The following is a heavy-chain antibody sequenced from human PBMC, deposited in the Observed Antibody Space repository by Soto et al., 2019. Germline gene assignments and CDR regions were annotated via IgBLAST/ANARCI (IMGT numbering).Heavy chain of an antibody. CDR2: ILPIVDAI. D-gene: IGHD4-17*01. CDR3: AGAPPTDDGDHDAFDI. CDR1: GGTFSRHA. Sequence: QVQLVQSGTEVKKPGSSVKVSCKASGGTFSRHAVNWVRQAPGQGLEWMGAILPIVDAINDAQKFQDRVTITADESTGTVYMELRSLRSEDTAVYFCAGAPPTDDGDHDAFDIWGQWTLVIVSS. J-gene: IGHJ3*02. V-gene: IGHV1-69*12.